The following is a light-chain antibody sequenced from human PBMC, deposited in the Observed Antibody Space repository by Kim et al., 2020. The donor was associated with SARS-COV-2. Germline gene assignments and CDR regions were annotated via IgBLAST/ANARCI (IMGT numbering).Light chain of an antibody. CDR1: SGDVGGYNY. Sequence: GHWIAISCTGTSGDVGGYNYVSWYQHHPGKAPKVMIYDVYKRPSGVSDRFSGSKSGNTASLTISGLQAEDEGDYYCKSYTSSRIWVFGGGTQLTVL. J-gene: IGLJ3*02. V-gene: IGLV2-14*03. CDR3: KSYTSSRIWV. CDR2: DVY.